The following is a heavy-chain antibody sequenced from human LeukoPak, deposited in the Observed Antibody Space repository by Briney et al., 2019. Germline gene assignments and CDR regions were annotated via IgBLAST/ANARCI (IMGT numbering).Heavy chain of an antibody. D-gene: IGHD3-9*01. CDR2: IKQDGSEK. CDR1: GFTFGSYW. V-gene: IGHV3-7*01. Sequence: PGGSLRLSCAASGFTFGSYWMNWVRQAPGKGWEWLAIIKQDGSEKHYKGSVEGRFTISRDNAKNSLHLQMNSLRAEDTAVYYCAGGSGYLITSWGQGTLVTVSS. J-gene: IGHJ5*02. CDR3: AGGSGYLITS.